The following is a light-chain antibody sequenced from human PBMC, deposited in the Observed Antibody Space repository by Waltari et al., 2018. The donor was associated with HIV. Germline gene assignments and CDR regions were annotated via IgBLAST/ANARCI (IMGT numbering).Light chain of an antibody. J-gene: IGKJ2*03. CDR2: WAS. CDR3: QQYYSTPYS. CDR1: RTLLGSSHNKNY. Sequence: DIVMSQSPDSLAVSLGERATINCKSGRTLLGSSHNKNYLAWYQQKPGQPPKLLVYWASTRESGVPDRFSGSGSGTYFTLTITSLQAEDVAVYYCQQYYSTPYSFGQGTKLEIK. V-gene: IGKV4-1*01.